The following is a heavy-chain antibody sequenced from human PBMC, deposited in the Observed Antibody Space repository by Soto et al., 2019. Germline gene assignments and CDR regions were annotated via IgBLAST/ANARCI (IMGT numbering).Heavy chain of an antibody. Sequence: SDTLSLTCTVSGNSLNSGTNYWNWVRQPPGKALEWIGYIYGSGNTKYNPSLKSRVTISKDTSKNQVSLKMNSVTATDTAMYYCAGDWVPYWLDPWG. J-gene: IGHJ5*02. D-gene: IGHD1-1*01. CDR2: IYGSGNT. CDR1: GNSLNSGTNY. CDR3: AGDWVPYWLDP. V-gene: IGHV4-61*01.